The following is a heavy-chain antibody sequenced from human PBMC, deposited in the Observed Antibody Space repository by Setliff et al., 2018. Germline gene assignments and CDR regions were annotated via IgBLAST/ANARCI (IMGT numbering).Heavy chain of an antibody. Sequence: SETLSLTCAVSGVSINSLTWWSWVRQPPGKGLEWIGEIYHDGNPIYNPSAVHYPPTLKSRVSISVENSKNQFSLKWTSVTAADTAVYYGARGGGGYHSDFWGPGILVTVSS. CDR3: ARGGGGYHSDF. D-gene: IGHD1-1*01. CDR2: IYHDGNP. V-gene: IGHV4-4*02. J-gene: IGHJ4*02. CDR1: GVSINSLTW.